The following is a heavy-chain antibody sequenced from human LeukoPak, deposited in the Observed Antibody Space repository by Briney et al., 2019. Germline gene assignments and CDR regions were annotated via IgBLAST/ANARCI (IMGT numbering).Heavy chain of an antibody. D-gene: IGHD1-26*01. Sequence: SVKVSCKTSGDTFTTYAIIWVRQAPGQGLEWMGGIIPMFGTPNYAQRLQGRVTITADKSTKTAYMELSSLRSEDTAVYYCARDHSSASYTYYYYYMDVWGKGTTVTVSS. CDR3: ARDHSSASYTYYYYYMDV. CDR1: GDTFTTYA. J-gene: IGHJ6*03. V-gene: IGHV1-69*06. CDR2: IIPMFGTP.